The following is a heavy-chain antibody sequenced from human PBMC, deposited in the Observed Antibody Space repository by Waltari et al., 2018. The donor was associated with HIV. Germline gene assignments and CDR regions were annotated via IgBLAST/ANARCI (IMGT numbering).Heavy chain of an antibody. CDR1: GGTFSSYV. J-gene: IGHJ2*01. CDR3: ASTLSTVVTYWYFDL. V-gene: IGHV1-69*06. Sequence: QVQLVQSGAEVKKPGSSVKVSCKASGGTFSSYVISWVRQAPGQGLEWMGRIIPIFGTANYAQKSQGRVTITAAKSTSTAYMELSSLRSDATAVYYCASTLSTVVTYWYFDLWGRGTLVTVSS. CDR2: IIPIFGTA. D-gene: IGHD4-17*01.